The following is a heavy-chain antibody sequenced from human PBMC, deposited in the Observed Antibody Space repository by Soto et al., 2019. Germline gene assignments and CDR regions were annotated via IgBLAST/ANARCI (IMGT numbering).Heavy chain of an antibody. J-gene: IGHJ4*02. CDR3: AKGGSGPEFDY. CDR1: GINFVNYA. CDR2: ITGRGGTT. Sequence: EVQLLESGGGLVQPGGSLRLSCAASGINFVNYAMTWVRQAPGKGLEWVSTITGRGGTTYYADSVKGRFTISSDNSKNTLFLHMNSLRVEYKALYYCAKGGSGPEFDYWGQGTLVTVSS. D-gene: IGHD2-15*01. V-gene: IGHV3-23*01.